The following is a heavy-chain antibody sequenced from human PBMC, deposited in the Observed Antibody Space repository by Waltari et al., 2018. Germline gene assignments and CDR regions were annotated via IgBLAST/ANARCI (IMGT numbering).Heavy chain of an antibody. V-gene: IGHV1-69*13. CDR2: IIPIFGTA. J-gene: IGHJ6*02. CDR1: GGTFSSYA. D-gene: IGHD6-13*01. CDR3: ARGLIAAAGVYYYYYGMDV. Sequence: QVQLVQSGAEVKKPGSSVKVSCKASGGTFSSYAISWVRQAPGQGLEWMGGIIPIFGTANYAQKFQGRVTITADEATSTAYMELSSLRSEDTAVYYCARGLIAAAGVYYYYYGMDVWGQGTTVTVSS.